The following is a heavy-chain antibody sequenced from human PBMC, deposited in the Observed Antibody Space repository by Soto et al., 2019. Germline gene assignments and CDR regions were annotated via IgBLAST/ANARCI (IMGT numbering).Heavy chain of an antibody. CDR1: GGTFSSYA. V-gene: IGHV1-69*01. CDR2: IIPIFGTA. J-gene: IGHJ4*02. Sequence: QVQLVQSGAEVKKPGSSVKVSCKASGGTFSSYAISWVRQAPGQGLEWMGGIIPIFGTANYAQKFQGRVTITADESTSTAYMELSSLRSEDTAVYYCAGAHRYCSSTSCYGGFDYWGQGTLVTVSS. CDR3: AGAHRYCSSTSCYGGFDY. D-gene: IGHD2-2*01.